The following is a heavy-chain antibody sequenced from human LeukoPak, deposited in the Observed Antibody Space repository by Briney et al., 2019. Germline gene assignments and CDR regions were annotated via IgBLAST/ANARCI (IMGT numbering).Heavy chain of an antibody. CDR3: ARDYCGGDCYSGADY. Sequence: GGSLRLSCAASGFTFSSYAMHWVRQAPGKGLEWVAVISYDGGNKYYADSVKGRFTISRDNSKNTLYLQMNSLRAEDTAVYYCARDYCGGDCYSGADYWGQGTLVTVSS. J-gene: IGHJ4*02. D-gene: IGHD2-21*02. V-gene: IGHV3-30*04. CDR1: GFTFSSYA. CDR2: ISYDGGNK.